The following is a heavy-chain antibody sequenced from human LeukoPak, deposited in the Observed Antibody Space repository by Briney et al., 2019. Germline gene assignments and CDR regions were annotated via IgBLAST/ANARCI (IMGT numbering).Heavy chain of an antibody. CDR3: ARGDILTGSYDPSYYYGMDV. D-gene: IGHD3-9*01. CDR2: ISAYNGNT. J-gene: IGHJ6*02. CDR1: GYTFTSYG. V-gene: IGHV1-18*01. Sequence: ASVKVSCKASGYTFTSYGISWVRQAPGQGLEWMGWISAYNGNTNYAQKLQGRVTMTTDTSTSTAYMELRSLRSDDTAVYYCARGDILTGSYDPSYYYGMDVWGQGTTVTVS.